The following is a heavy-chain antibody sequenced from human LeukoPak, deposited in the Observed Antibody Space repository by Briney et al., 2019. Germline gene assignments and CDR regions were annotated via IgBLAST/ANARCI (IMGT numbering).Heavy chain of an antibody. CDR1: GDSVSSNSAA. D-gene: IGHD3-22*01. J-gene: IGHJ6*02. CDR2: TYYRSNWYN. CDR3: ARARLITMITYYYYGMDV. V-gene: IGHV6-1*01. Sequence: SQTLSLTCAISGDSVSSNSAAWNWIRQSPSRGLEWLGRTYYRSNWYNDDAVSVKSRITINPDPSKNQFSLQLNSVTQEATAVYYCARARLITMITYYYYGMDVWGQGTTVTVSS.